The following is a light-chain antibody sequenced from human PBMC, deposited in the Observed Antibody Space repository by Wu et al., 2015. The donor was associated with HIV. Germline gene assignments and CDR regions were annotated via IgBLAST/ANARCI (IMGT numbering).Light chain of an antibody. CDR1: QSVNTF. CDR2: DAS. CDR3: QQRTNWPLLS. V-gene: IGKV3-11*01. J-gene: IGKJ4*01. Sequence: EIVLTQSPVTLSLSPGETATLSCRASQSVNTFLSWYQQRPGQTPRLLIYDASNRATGIPARFSGSGSGTDFTLTISSLEPEDFAVYYCQQRTNWPLLSFGGGTKVEIK.